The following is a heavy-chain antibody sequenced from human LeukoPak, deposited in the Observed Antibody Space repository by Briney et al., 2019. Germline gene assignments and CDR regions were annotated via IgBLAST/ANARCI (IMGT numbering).Heavy chain of an antibody. D-gene: IGHD3-10*02. V-gene: IGHV3-9*01. J-gene: IGHJ6*04. CDR1: GFRFDNYA. CDR3: AELGITMIGGV. Sequence: GGSLRLSCAASGFRFDNYAMHWVRQAPGKGLEWVSSISWNSGNIGYADSMKGRLTISRDNAKSSLYLEMNSLRAEDTAVYYCAELGITMIGGVWGKGTTVTISS. CDR2: ISWNSGNI.